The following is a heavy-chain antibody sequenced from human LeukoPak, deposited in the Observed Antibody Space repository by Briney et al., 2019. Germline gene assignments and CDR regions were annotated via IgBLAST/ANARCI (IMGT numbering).Heavy chain of an antibody. CDR2: INEDGSEI. Sequence: GGSLRLSCAASGFIFSRSWMTWVRQAPGKGLEWVASINEDGSEIHYVDSVKGRFTISRDNAKDSLYLQMNSLRAEDTAVYYCAKGSGLRYFDWLNYYYYYMDVWGKGTTVTVSS. CDR3: AKGSGLRYFDWLNYYYYYMDV. J-gene: IGHJ6*03. D-gene: IGHD3-9*01. V-gene: IGHV3-7*03. CDR1: GFIFSRSW.